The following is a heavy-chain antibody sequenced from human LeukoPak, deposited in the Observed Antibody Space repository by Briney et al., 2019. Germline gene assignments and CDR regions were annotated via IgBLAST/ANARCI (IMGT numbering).Heavy chain of an antibody. CDR2: ISYDGSNK. J-gene: IGHJ4*02. D-gene: IGHD7-27*01. V-gene: IGHV3-30-3*01. CDR1: GFTFSSYA. CDR3: ARATPSTGGSLPNDY. Sequence: GGSLRLSCAASGFTFSSYAMHWVRQAPGKGLEWVAVISYDGSNKYYADSVKGRFTISRDNSENTLYLQMNSLRAEDTAVYYCARATPSTGGSLPNDYWGQGTLVTVSS.